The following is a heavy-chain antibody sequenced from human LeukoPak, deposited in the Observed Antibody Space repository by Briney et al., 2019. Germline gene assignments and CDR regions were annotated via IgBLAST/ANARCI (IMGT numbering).Heavy chain of an antibody. V-gene: IGHV4-59*01. J-gene: IGHJ4*02. CDR2: IYYSGST. D-gene: IGHD2-2*01. CDR1: GGSISSYY. CDR3: ARSSPHIVVVPAAMLGDFDY. Sequence: SETLSLTCTVSGGSISSYYWSWIRQPPGKGLEWIGYIYYSGSTNYNPSLKSRVTISVGTSKNQFSLKLSSVTAADTAVYYCARSSPHIVVVPAAMLGDFDYWGQGTLVTVSS.